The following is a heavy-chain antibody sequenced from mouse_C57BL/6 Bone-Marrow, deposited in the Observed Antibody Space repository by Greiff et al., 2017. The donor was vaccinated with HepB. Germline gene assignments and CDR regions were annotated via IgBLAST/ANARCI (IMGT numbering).Heavy chain of an antibody. J-gene: IGHJ1*03. CDR3: ARDPYYYGSSPYWYFDV. CDR1: GFTFSDYY. V-gene: IGHV5-16*01. CDR2: INYDGSST. Sequence: EVQRVESEGGLVQPGSSMKLSCTASGFTFSDYYMAWVRQVPEKGLEWVANINYDGSSTYYLDSLKSRFIISRDNAKNILYLQMSSLKSEDTATYYCARDPYYYGSSPYWYFDVWGTGTTVTVSS. D-gene: IGHD1-1*01.